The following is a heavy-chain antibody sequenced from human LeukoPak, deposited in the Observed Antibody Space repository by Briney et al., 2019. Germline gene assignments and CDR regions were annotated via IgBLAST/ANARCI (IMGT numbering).Heavy chain of an antibody. CDR1: GYTFTGYY. V-gene: IGHV1-2*02. J-gene: IGHJ3*02. CDR2: INPNSGGT. Sequence: ASVKVSCKTSGYTFTGYYMHWVRQAPGQGLEWMGWINPNSGGTNYAQKFQGRVTMTRHTSISTAYIELSRLRSDDTAVYYCWVVITHDAFDIWGQGTMVTVSS. CDR3: WVVITHDAFDI. D-gene: IGHD3-22*01.